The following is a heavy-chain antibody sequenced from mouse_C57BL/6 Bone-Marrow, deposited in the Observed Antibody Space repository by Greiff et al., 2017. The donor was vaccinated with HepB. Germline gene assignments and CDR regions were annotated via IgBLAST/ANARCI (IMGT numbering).Heavy chain of an antibody. CDR1: GYTFTDYN. Sequence: VQLQQSGPELVKPGASVKMSCKASGYTFTDYNMHWVKQSHGKSLEWIGYINPNNGGTSYNQKFKGKATLTVNKSSSTASMELRSLTSEDSAVYYCARDRGECITTVVATKAYWGQGTLVTVSA. V-gene: IGHV1-22*01. D-gene: IGHD1-1*01. J-gene: IGHJ3*01. CDR3: ARDRGECITTVVATKAY. CDR2: INPNNGGT.